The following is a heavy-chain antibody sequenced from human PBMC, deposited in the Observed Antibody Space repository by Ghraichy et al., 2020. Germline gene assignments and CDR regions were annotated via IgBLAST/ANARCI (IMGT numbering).Heavy chain of an antibody. CDR3: AKGSAGGLPYYFDS. V-gene: IGHV3-23*01. J-gene: IGHJ4*02. CDR1: GFNFGSYA. D-gene: IGHD3-10*01. Sequence: GGSLRLSCAPSGFNFGSYAMSWVRQAPGKGLDWVSAINSFGGNTYHADSVKGRFTISRDNSKNTLYLQMNSLTADDTAIYYCAKGSAGGLPYYFDSWGQGILVTVSS. CDR2: INSFGGNT.